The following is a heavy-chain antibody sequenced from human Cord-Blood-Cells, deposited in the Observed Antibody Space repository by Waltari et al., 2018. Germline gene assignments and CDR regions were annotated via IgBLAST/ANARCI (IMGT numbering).Heavy chain of an antibody. CDR3: ARDLNYDY. CDR1: GFTFSSYA. CDR2: ISYEGSNR. J-gene: IGHJ4*02. V-gene: IGHV3-30*04. Sequence: QVQLVESGGGVAQPGRSLRLSCAASGFTFSSYAMHWVRQAPGKGLEWVAVISYEGSNRYYADSVKGRFTISRDNSKNTLYLQMNSLRAEDTAVYYCARDLNYDYWGQGTLVTVSS. D-gene: IGHD1-7*01.